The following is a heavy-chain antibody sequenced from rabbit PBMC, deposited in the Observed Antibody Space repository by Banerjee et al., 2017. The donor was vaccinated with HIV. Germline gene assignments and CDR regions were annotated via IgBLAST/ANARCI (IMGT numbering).Heavy chain of an antibody. CDR1: GVSFSDDHY. CDR3: ARDSGSSFSSYGMDL. J-gene: IGHJ6*01. Sequence: QSLEESGGDLVKPGASLTLTCTASGVSFSDDHYMCWVCQAPGKGLEWIACIDSGSSGFTYFASWAKGRFTISKTSSTTVTLQMTSLTAADTATYFCARDSGSSFSSYGMDLWGPGTLVTVS. D-gene: IGHD8-1*01. CDR2: IDSGSSGFT. V-gene: IGHV1S40*01.